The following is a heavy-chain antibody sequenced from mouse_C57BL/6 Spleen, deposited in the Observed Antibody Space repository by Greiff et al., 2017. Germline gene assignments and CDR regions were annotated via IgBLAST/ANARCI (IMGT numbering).Heavy chain of an antibody. D-gene: IGHD2-10*01. V-gene: IGHV2-2*01. Sequence: VQKKPTGPGLVQPSQSLSITCTVSGFSLTSYGVHWVRQSPGKGLEWLGVIWSGGSTDYNAAFISRLSISKDNSKSQVFFKMNSLQADDTAIYYCASSYYGNYDAMDYWGQGTSVTVSS. CDR2: IWSGGST. J-gene: IGHJ4*01. CDR3: ASSYYGNYDAMDY. CDR1: GFSLTSYG.